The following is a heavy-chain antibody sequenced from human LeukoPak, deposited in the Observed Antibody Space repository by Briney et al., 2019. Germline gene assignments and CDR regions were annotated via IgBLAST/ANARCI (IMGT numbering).Heavy chain of an antibody. CDR3: TRRYYHDSSGNYYGDY. CDR2: IRSKANSYAT. J-gene: IGHJ4*02. D-gene: IGHD3-22*01. CDR1: GFTFTDSA. V-gene: IGHV3-73*01. Sequence: GGSLRLSCAASGFTFTDSAMHWVRPASGKGLEWVGRIRSKANSYATSYGASGKGRFTISRDDSKNTAFLQMNSRKTEDTAVYYCTRRYYHDSSGNYYGDYWGQGTRVTVSS.